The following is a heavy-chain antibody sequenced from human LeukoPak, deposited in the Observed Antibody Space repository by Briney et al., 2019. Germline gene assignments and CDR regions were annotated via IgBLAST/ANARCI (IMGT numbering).Heavy chain of an antibody. CDR2: IKQDGSEK. CDR3: ARDKIVGATHFDY. D-gene: IGHD1-26*01. Sequence: GGSLRLSCAASGFTFSSYWMSWVRQAPGKGLEWVANIKQDGSEKYYVDSVKGRFTISRDNAKNSLYLQMNSLRVEDTAVYYCARDKIVGATHFDYWGQGTLVTASS. V-gene: IGHV3-7*01. CDR1: GFTFSSYW. J-gene: IGHJ4*02.